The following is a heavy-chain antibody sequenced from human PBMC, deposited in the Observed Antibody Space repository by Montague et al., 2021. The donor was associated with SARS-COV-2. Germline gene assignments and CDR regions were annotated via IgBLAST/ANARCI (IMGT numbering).Heavy chain of an antibody. J-gene: IGHJ4*02. CDR3: GRVIPSSCGIGDY. V-gene: IGHV3-21*01. D-gene: IGHD6-13*01. CDR2: ISSSSSYI. CDR1: GFSFSTYS. Sequence: SLRLSCAASGFSFSTYSMNWVRQAPGKGLEWVSSISSSSSYIYYADSVKGRFTISRDNAKNSLYLQMNSLRAEDTAVYYCGRVIPSSCGIGDYWGQGTLVAVSS.